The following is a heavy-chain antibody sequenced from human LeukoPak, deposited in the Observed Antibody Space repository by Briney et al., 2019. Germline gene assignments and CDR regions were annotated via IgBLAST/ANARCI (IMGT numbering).Heavy chain of an antibody. J-gene: IGHJ3*02. V-gene: IGHV3-30*02. Sequence: GGSLRLSCAASGFTFSSYGMHWVRQAPGKGLEWVAFIRYDGSNKYYADSVKGRFTISRDNSKNTLYLQMNSLRAENTALYYCASRQGTSSWGDPTPDAFDIWGQGTMVTVSS. CDR1: GFTFSSYG. D-gene: IGHD2-2*01. CDR3: ASRQGTSSWGDPTPDAFDI. CDR2: IRYDGSNK.